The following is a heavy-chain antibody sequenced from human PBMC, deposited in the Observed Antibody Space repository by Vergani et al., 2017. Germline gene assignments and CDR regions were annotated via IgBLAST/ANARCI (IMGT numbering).Heavy chain of an antibody. CDR3: AKETGIQLKLWYYYGMDV. D-gene: IGHD2-21*01. Sequence: EVQLLESGGDLVQPGGSLRLSCAASGFTFIMHAMSWVRQAPGKGLEWVSTLSASDRRTHYADSVKGRFTISRDNSKNTLYLQMNSLRAEDTAVYYCAKETGIQLKLWYYYGMDVWGQGTTVTVSS. CDR2: LSASDRRT. J-gene: IGHJ6*02. CDR1: GFTFIMHA. V-gene: IGHV3-23*01.